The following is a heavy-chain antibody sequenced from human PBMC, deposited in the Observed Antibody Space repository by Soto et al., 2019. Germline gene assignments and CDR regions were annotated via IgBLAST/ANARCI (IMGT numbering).Heavy chain of an antibody. J-gene: IGHJ4*02. D-gene: IGHD3-22*01. Sequence: PSETLSLTCTVSGGSISSYYWSWIRQPPGKGLEWIGYIYYSGSTNYNPSLKSRVTISVDTSKNQFSLKLSSVTAADTAVYYCARDLILGYWGQGTLVTVS. V-gene: IGHV4-59*01. CDR3: ARDLILGY. CDR1: GGSISSYY. CDR2: IYYSGST.